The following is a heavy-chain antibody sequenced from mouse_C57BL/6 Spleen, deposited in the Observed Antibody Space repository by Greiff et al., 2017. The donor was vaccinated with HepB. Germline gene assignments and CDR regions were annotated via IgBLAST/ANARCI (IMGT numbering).Heavy chain of an antibody. J-gene: IGHJ1*03. V-gene: IGHV8-12*01. Sequence: QVTLKESGPGILQSSQTLSLTCSFSGFSLSTSGMGVSWIRQPSGKGLEWLAHIYWDDDKRYNPSLKSRLTISKDTSRNQVFLKITSVDTADTATYDCARMGLYDGYYLWYFDVWGTGTTVTVSS. CDR2: IYWDDDK. D-gene: IGHD2-3*01. CDR1: GFSLSTSGMG. CDR3: ARMGLYDGYYLWYFDV.